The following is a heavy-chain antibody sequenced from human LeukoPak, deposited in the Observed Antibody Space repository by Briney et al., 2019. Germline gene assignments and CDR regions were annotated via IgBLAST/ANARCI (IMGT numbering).Heavy chain of an antibody. CDR1: GYTFTGYY. V-gene: IGHV1-2*02. CDR3: ARGLYYYDSSGQTMSDAFDI. D-gene: IGHD3-22*01. Sequence: GASVKVSCKASGYTFTGYYMHWVRQAPGQGLEWMGWINPNSGGTNYAQKFQGRITMTRDTSISTAYMELSRLRSDDTAVYYCARGLYYYDSSGQTMSDAFDIWGQGTMVTVSS. J-gene: IGHJ3*02. CDR2: INPNSGGT.